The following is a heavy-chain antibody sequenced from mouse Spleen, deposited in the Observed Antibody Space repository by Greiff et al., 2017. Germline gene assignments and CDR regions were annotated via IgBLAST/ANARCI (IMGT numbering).Heavy chain of an antibody. Sequence: EVMLVESEGGLVQPGSSMKLSCTASGFTFSDYYMAWVRQVPEKGLEWVANINYDGSSTYYLDSLKSRFIISRDNAKNILYLQMSSLKSEDTATYYCARDRGVLYAMDYWGQGTSVTVSS. CDR3: ARDRGVLYAMDY. V-gene: IGHV5-16*01. CDR1: GFTFSDYY. CDR2: INYDGSST. J-gene: IGHJ4*01.